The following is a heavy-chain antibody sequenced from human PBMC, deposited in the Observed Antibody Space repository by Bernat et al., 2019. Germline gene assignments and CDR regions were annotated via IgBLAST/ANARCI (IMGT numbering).Heavy chain of an antibody. J-gene: IGHJ4*02. CDR2: ISWNSGRI. V-gene: IGHV3-9*01. CDR3: AKDYSSSSFDAQFDY. Sequence: EVQLVESGGGLVQPGRSLRLSCAASGFTFDDYAMHWVRQAPGKGLEWVSGISWNSGRIGYADSVKGRLTISRDNDKNSLYLQMNCLRAEDTALYYCAKDYSSSSFDAQFDYRGQGTLVTVSS. CDR1: GFTFDDYA. D-gene: IGHD6-6*01.